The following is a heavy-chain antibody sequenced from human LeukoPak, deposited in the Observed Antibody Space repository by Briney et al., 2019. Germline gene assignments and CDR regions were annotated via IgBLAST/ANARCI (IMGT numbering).Heavy chain of an antibody. Sequence: GGSLRLSFAASGFTFSNYWMSWVRQAPGKGLEWVANIKQDGNEKYSVDSVKGRFNISRDNAKNSLYLQMNTLRAENTAVYYCARGRWFGVLDDWGQGTRVTVSS. J-gene: IGHJ4*02. CDR3: ARGRWFGVLDD. V-gene: IGHV3-7*01. D-gene: IGHD3-10*01. CDR2: IKQDGNEK. CDR1: GFTFSNYW.